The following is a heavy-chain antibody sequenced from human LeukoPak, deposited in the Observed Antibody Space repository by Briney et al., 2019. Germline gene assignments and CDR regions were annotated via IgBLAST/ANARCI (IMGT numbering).Heavy chain of an antibody. CDR2: ISYDGSNK. D-gene: IGHD3-16*01. CDR3: ARDLFGAVVRGSHFDY. Sequence: QPGGSLRLSCAASGFTFSNYGMHWVRQAPGKGLEWVAVISYDGSNKYYADAVKGRFNISRDNSKNTLYLQMNSLRAEDTAVYYCARDLFGAVVRGSHFDYWGQGTLVTVSS. CDR1: GFTFSNYG. J-gene: IGHJ4*02. V-gene: IGHV3-30*19.